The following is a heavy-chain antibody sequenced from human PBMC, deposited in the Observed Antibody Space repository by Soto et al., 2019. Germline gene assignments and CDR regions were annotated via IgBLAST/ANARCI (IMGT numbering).Heavy chain of an antibody. J-gene: IGHJ4*02. Sequence: PGGSLRLSCAASGFTFSGSAMHWVRQASGKGLEWVGRIRSKANSYATAYAASVKGRFTISRDDSKNTAYLQMNSLKTEDTAVYYCTRRSRQWLLDYWGQGTLVTAPQ. CDR2: IRSKANSYAT. CDR3: TRRSRQWLLDY. D-gene: IGHD3-22*01. CDR1: GFTFSGSA. V-gene: IGHV3-73*01.